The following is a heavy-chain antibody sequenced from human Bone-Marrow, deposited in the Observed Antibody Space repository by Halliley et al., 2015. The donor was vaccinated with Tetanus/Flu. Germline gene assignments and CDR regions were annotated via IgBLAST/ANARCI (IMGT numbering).Heavy chain of an antibody. Sequence: SLRLSCAASGLTFSSSEMNWVRQAPVKGLEWVSYISSSGSTTYYADSVKGRFTTSRDNAKNSLYLQMNSLRAEDTAVYYCARDSAAAGTDFDSWGQGTLVTVSS. CDR1: GLTFSSSE. CDR2: ISSSGSTT. V-gene: IGHV3-48*03. J-gene: IGHJ4*02. D-gene: IGHD6-13*01. CDR3: ARDSAAAGTDFDS.